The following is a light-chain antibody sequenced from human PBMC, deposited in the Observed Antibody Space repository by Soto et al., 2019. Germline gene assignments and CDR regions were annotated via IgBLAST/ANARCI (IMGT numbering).Light chain of an antibody. CDR1: QSISSW. CDR3: QKYNSYSRT. J-gene: IGKJ1*01. CDR2: KAS. V-gene: IGKV1-5*03. Sequence: DIQMTQSPSTLSASVGDRVTITCRASQSISSWLAWYQQKPGKAPKVLIYKASTLQSGVPSRFSGSGSGTEFTLTISRLQPDDFATYYCQKYNSYSRTFGQGTKVEVK.